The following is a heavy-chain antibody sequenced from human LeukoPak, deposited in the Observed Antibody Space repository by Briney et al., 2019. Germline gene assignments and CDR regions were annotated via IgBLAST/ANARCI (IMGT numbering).Heavy chain of an antibody. CDR2: IYYSGNT. CDR1: GGSVSSDSYY. Sequence: SETLSLTCTVSGGSVSSDSYYWSWIRQPPGKGLECIGYIYYSGNTNYNPSLKSRVTISIDTSKNQFSLKLSSVTAADTAVYYCARAFRGVVVISNWFDPWGQGTLVTVSS. CDR3: ARAFRGVVVISNWFDP. J-gene: IGHJ5*02. V-gene: IGHV4-61*01. D-gene: IGHD3-22*01.